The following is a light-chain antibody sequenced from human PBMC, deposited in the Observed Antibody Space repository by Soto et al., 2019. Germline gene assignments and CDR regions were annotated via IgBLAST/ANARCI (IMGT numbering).Light chain of an antibody. V-gene: IGKV4-1*01. Sequence: DIVMTQSPESLAVSLGERATINCKSSQSVLYSSNNKNYLAWYQQKPGQPPKLLIYWASIRESGVPDRFSGSGSATEFSLTISSLQAGDVAVYYCQQYYITPPTFGQGTKVEIK. CDR2: WAS. CDR3: QQYYITPPT. J-gene: IGKJ1*01. CDR1: QSVLYSSNNKNY.